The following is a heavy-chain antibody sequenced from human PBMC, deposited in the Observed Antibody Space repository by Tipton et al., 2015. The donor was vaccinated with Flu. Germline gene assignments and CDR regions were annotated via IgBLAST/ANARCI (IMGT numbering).Heavy chain of an antibody. V-gene: IGHV4-39*07. J-gene: IGHJ4*02. CDR1: GGSISSSAYY. CDR3: AIDDFGSSGYGY. CDR2: NYYSGST. Sequence: TLSLTCTVSGGSISSSAYYWGWIRQTPGKGLEWIGNNYYSGSTVYNPSLKSRVTISLAKSTNQLSLRLSSGTAADTAMYYWAIDDFGSSGYGYWGQGSLVTVPS. D-gene: IGHD6-13*01.